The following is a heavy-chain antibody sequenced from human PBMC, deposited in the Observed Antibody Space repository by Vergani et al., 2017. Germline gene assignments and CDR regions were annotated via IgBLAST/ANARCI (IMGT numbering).Heavy chain of an antibody. CDR3: AEGSVATAYYFDY. CDR1: GFTFSSYA. D-gene: IGHD5-12*01. Sequence: EVQLLESGGGLVPPGGSLRLSCAASGFTFSSYAMSWVRQAPGKGLECVSAIRGSGGSTYYADSVKGRFTISRDTSKNTLYLQMNSLRAEDTAVYYCAEGSVATAYYFDYWGQGTLVTVSS. CDR2: IRGSGGST. V-gene: IGHV3-23*01. J-gene: IGHJ4*02.